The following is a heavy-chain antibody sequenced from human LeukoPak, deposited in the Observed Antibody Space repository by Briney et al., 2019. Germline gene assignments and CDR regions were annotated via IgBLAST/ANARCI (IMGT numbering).Heavy chain of an antibody. Sequence: PGGSLRLSCATSGFTFSSYAMSWVRQAPGKGLEWVSGISGSGASTYYEDSVKGRFTISRDNSKNTLYLQMNSLRVEDTAVCYCAKQRSEVPVAAANYWGQGSLVTVSS. J-gene: IGHJ4*02. CDR3: AKQRSEVPVAAANY. CDR2: ISGSGAST. V-gene: IGHV3-23*01. CDR1: GFTFSSYA. D-gene: IGHD2-2*01.